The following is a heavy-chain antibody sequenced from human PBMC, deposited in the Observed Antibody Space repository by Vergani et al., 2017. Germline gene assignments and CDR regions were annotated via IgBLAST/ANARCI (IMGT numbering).Heavy chain of an antibody. Sequence: QVQLVQSGAEVKKPGASVKVSCKASGYTFTGYYMHWVRQAPGQGLEWMGWINPNSGGTNYAKKFQGRVTMTRDTSISTAYMELSRLRSDDPAVYYCARDNLRVGAAAGKRPFDYWGQGTLVTVSS. V-gene: IGHV1-2*02. D-gene: IGHD6-13*01. J-gene: IGHJ4*02. CDR1: GYTFTGYY. CDR3: ARDNLRVGAAAGKRPFDY. CDR2: INPNSGGT.